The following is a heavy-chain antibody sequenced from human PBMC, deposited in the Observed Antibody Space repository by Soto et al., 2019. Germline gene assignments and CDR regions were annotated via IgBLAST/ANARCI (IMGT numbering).Heavy chain of an antibody. J-gene: IGHJ4*02. CDR3: AAFGQQLAFDY. V-gene: IGHV3-74*01. Sequence: EVQLVESGGGLVQPGGSLRLSCAASGFTFSSYWMHWVRQAPGKGLVWVSRINSDGSSTSYADSVKGRFTISRDNTKNTLYLQMNSLRAEDTAVYYCAAFGQQLAFDYWGQGTLVTVSS. D-gene: IGHD6-13*01. CDR2: INSDGSST. CDR1: GFTFSSYW.